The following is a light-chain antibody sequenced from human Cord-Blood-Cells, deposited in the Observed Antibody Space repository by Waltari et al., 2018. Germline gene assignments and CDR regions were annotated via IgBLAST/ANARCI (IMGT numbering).Light chain of an antibody. CDR2: DSS. CDR3: SSYTSSSTLYV. Sequence: QSALTQPASVSGHPGQSITIPCTGTSSDVGGYNYLSWYQQHPGKAPKLMIYDSSNRPSGVSNRFSGSKSGNTASLTISGLQAEDEADYYCSSYTSSSTLYVFGTGTKVTVL. J-gene: IGLJ1*01. V-gene: IGLV2-14*01. CDR1: SSDVGGYNY.